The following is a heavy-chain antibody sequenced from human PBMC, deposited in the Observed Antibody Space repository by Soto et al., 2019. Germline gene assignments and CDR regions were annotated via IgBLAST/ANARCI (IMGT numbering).Heavy chain of an antibody. CDR3: ARDLHWGSGAFDI. CDR2: IYYSGST. D-gene: IGHD7-27*01. CDR1: GGSIRSYY. V-gene: IGHV4-59*01. Sequence: SETLSLTCTVSGGSIRSYYWSWIRQPPGKGLEWIGYIYYSGSTNYNPSLKSRVTISVDTSKNQFSLKLSSVTAADTAVYYCARDLHWGSGAFDIWGQGTMVTVSS. J-gene: IGHJ3*02.